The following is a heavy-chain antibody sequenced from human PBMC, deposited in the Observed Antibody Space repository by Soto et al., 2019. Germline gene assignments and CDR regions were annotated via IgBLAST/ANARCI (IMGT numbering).Heavy chain of an antibody. V-gene: IGHV1-8*01. D-gene: IGHD3-22*01. CDR3: ARDQLYYNDISGRPLNAFDV. Sequence: GASVKVSCKASGYTFTSYDINWVRQATGQGLEYLGWMNPNSGNTAYVQKFQGRVTMTWDTSITTAYMELSSLRSEDTAVYFCARDQLYYNDISGRPLNAFDVWGQGTMVTVSS. CDR1: GYTFTSYD. J-gene: IGHJ3*01. CDR2: MNPNSGNT.